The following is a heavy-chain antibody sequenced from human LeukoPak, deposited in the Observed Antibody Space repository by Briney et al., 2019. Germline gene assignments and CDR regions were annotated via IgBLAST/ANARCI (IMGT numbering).Heavy chain of an antibody. J-gene: IGHJ6*02. V-gene: IGHV3-21*04. CDR2: MSGDGNYI. D-gene: IGHD5-12*01. Sequence: AGTLRLSCADAGVTFSRYSISWIRQGPPQGLESVWSMSGDGNYIYYADSVKGRFTISIDNSKNKLNLQMNSLRAEDRAVYYFARGLVATTGYYYSAMDVWGQGTTVTVCS. CDR1: GVTFSRYS. CDR3: ARGLVATTGYYYSAMDV.